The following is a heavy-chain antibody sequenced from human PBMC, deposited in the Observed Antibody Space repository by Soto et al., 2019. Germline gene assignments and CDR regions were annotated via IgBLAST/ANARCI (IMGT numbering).Heavy chain of an antibody. D-gene: IGHD3-10*01. CDR3: ARAGFSYGHLLF. V-gene: IGHV4-30-4*01. Sequence: PSETLSLTXNVSGGPIKTGDYYWNWIRQPPGKGLEWIGYVFYSGATNYSPSLKSRAAISMDTSKNQFSLSLTSVTAADTAVYYCARAGFSYGHLLFWGQGIRVTVS. J-gene: IGHJ4*02. CDR1: GGPIKTGDYY. CDR2: VFYSGAT.